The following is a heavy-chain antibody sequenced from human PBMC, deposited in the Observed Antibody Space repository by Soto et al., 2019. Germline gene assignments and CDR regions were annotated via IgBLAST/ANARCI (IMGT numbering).Heavy chain of an antibody. J-gene: IGHJ5*02. V-gene: IGHV3-23*01. CDR3: AKTSGSGYYYWFDP. Sequence: GGSLRLSCEASGFTFSNYAMTWVRQAPGKGLEWVAAIYGTGSTTYYADSVKGRFTISRDNSNNTLYLEMNSLRVEDTARYYCAKTSGSGYYYWFDPWGQGTVVTVSS. CDR1: GFTFSNYA. CDR2: IYGTGSTT. D-gene: IGHD3-3*01.